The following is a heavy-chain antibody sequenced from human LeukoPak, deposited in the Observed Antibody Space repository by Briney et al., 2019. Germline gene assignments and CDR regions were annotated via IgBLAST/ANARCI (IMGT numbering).Heavy chain of an antibody. CDR1: GGTFSSYA. J-gene: IGHJ4*02. D-gene: IGHD4-17*01. CDR3: ARLDYGDYRSGDY. V-gene: IGHV1-69*13. Sequence: RASVKVSCKASGGTFSSYAISWVRQAPGQGLEWMGGIIPIFGTANYAQKFQGRVTITADESTSTAYMELSSLRSEDTAVYYCARLDYGDYRSGDYWGQGTLVTVSP. CDR2: IIPIFGTA.